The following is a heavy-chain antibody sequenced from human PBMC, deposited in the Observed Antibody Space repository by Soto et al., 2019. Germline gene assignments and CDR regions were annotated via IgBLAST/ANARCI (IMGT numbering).Heavy chain of an antibody. CDR1: GFTFSSYG. Sequence: VQLVESGGGVVQPGRSLRLSCAASGFTFSSYGMHWVRQAPGKGLEWVAVISYDGSNKYYADSVKGRFTISRDNSKNTLYLQMNSLRAEDTAVYYCAKDPGRSGYSYGDYWGQGTLVTVSS. CDR2: ISYDGSNK. V-gene: IGHV3-30*18. CDR3: AKDPGRSGYSYGDY. D-gene: IGHD5-18*01. J-gene: IGHJ4*02.